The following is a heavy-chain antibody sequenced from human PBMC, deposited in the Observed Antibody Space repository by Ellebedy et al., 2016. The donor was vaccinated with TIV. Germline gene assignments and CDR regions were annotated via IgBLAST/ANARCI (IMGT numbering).Heavy chain of an antibody. CDR2: INDDGSTT. CDR1: GFTFSTYW. V-gene: IGHV3-74*01. D-gene: IGHD4-17*01. J-gene: IGHJ2*01. Sequence: HTGGSLRLSCAASGFTFSTYWMLWVRQAPGKGLVWISHINDDGSTTTYADSVEGRFTISRDNAKNTLFLQMNSLGAEDTAVYYCARAIYGASYLWGRGTLVTVSS. CDR3: ARAIYGASYL.